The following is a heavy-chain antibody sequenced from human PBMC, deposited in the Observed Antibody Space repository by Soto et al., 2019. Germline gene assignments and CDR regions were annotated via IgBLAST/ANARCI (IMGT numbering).Heavy chain of an antibody. CDR3: TRRGGRGAGMDA. Sequence: QITLKESGPMLVKPTQTLTLTCTFSGFSLSTSAEGVGWIRQPPGKALEWLALIYWDDDKRYSPSLKSRLTITRNTSKIQGFLAMTSMDTEDTAIYYCTRRGGRGAGMDAWGQGTTVTVSS. D-gene: IGHD2-15*01. J-gene: IGHJ6*02. CDR2: IYWDDDK. V-gene: IGHV2-5*02. CDR1: GFSLSTSAEG.